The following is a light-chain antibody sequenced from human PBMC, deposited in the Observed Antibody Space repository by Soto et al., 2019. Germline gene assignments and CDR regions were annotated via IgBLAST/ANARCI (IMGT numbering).Light chain of an antibody. Sequence: EIVLTQSPGTLSLSPGEVATLSCRASETVATNLAWYQQKPGQAARLLIYGASNRATGIPDRISGSGSGTDFTLTISRLEPEDFAVYYCQQYGSSPWTFGQGTKVDI. J-gene: IGKJ1*01. CDR3: QQYGSSPWT. V-gene: IGKV3-20*01. CDR1: ETVATN. CDR2: GAS.